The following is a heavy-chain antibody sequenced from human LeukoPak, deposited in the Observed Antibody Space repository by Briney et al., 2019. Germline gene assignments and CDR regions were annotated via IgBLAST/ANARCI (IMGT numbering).Heavy chain of an antibody. J-gene: IGHJ4*02. V-gene: IGHV1-2*02. CDR3: AVIAVAGTDFDY. Sequence: ASVKGSCKASGYTFTGYYMHWVRQAPGQGLEWMGWINPNSGGTNYAQKFQGRVTMTRDTSISTAYMELSRLRSDDTAVYYCAVIAVAGTDFDYWGQGTLVTVSS. CDR2: INPNSGGT. D-gene: IGHD6-19*01. CDR1: GYTFTGYY.